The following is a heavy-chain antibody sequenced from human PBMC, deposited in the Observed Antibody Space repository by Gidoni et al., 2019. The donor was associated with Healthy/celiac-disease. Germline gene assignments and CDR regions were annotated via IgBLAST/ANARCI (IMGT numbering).Heavy chain of an antibody. Sequence: EVQLVESGGGLVKPGGSLRLSCAASGFTVSSYSMNWVRQAPGKGLEWVSSISSSSSYIYYADSVKGRFTISRDNAKNSLYLQMNSLRAEDTAVYYCARDLSGGKSYYDFWSGYYMDEDWFDPWGQGTLVTVSS. J-gene: IGHJ5*02. V-gene: IGHV3-21*01. CDR2: ISSSSSYI. CDR3: ARDLSGGKSYYDFWSGYYMDEDWFDP. CDR1: GFTVSSYS. D-gene: IGHD3-3*01.